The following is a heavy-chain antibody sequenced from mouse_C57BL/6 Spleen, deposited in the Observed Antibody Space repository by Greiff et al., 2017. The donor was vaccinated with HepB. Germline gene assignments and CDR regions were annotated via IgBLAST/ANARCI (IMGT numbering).Heavy chain of an antibody. D-gene: IGHD2-1*01. CDR1: GFTFSDYG. V-gene: IGHV5-17*01. CDR2: ISSGSSNI. Sequence: EVKLMESGGGLVKPGGSLKLSCAASGFTFSDYGMHWVRQAPEKGLEWVAYISSGSSNIYYADTVKGRFTISRDNAKNTLFLQMTSLRSEDPAIYYCASHYGNYYYFDYWGQGTTLTVSS. J-gene: IGHJ2*01. CDR3: ASHYGNYYYFDY.